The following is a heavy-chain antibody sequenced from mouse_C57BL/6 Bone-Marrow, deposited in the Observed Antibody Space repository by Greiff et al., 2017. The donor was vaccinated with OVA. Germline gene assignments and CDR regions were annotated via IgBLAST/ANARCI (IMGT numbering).Heavy chain of an antibody. J-gene: IGHJ1*03. V-gene: IGHV5-4*01. CDR2: ISDGGSYT. Sequence: EVQGVESGGGLVKPGGSLKLSCAASGFTFSSYAMSWVRQTPDKRLEWVATISDGGSYTYYPDNVKGRFTISRDNAKNNLYLQMSHLKSEDTAMYNCASVYHNGTLDYGGRGKGTTVT. D-gene: IGHD1-1*01. CDR1: GFTFSSYA. CDR3: ASVYHNGTLDYGG.